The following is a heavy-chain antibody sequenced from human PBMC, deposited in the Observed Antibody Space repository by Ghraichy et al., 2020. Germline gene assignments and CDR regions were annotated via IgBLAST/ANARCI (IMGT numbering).Heavy chain of an antibody. CDR2: RSPDDKTT. J-gene: IGHJ4*02. D-gene: IGHD1-26*01. CDR1: GFTFSRYG. CDR3: ARGEDGSPDY. Sequence: GGSLRLSCVASGFTFSRYGMHWVRQAPGKGLEWVALRSPDDKTTYYADSVKGRFTISRDDSKNTLFLQMNNLSPEDTGMYYCARGEDGSPDYWGQGTLVIGAS. V-gene: IGHV3-30*03.